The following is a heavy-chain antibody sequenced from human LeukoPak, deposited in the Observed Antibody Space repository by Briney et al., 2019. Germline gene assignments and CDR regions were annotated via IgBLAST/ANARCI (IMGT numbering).Heavy chain of an antibody. CDR2: IYHSGST. J-gene: IGHJ4*02. CDR1: GGSFSGYY. V-gene: IGHV4-34*01. Sequence: PSETLSLTCAVYGGSFSGYYWSWIRQPPGKGLEWIGEIYHSGSTNYNPSLKSRVTISVDKSKNQFSLKLSSVTAADTAVYYCARRARGVAPGYWGQGTLVTVSS. CDR3: ARRARGVAPGY. D-gene: IGHD3-10*01.